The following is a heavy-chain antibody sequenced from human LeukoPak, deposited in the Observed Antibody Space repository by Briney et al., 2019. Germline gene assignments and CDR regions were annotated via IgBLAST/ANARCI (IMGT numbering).Heavy chain of an antibody. CDR1: RFTLSSYS. CDR3: ARDLQNYYDSSG. V-gene: IGHV3-21*01. CDR2: ISSSSSYI. J-gene: IGHJ4*02. Sequence: PGGSLRLSCAASRFTLSSYSTNWVRQAPGKGLEWVSSISSSSSYIYYADSVKGRFTISRDNAKNSLYLQMNSLRAEDTAVYYCARDLQNYYDSSGWGQGTLVTVSS. D-gene: IGHD3-22*01.